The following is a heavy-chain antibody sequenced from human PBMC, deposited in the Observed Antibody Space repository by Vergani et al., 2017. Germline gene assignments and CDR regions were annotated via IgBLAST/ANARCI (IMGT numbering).Heavy chain of an antibody. CDR2: IIPIFGTA. V-gene: IGHV1-69*12. Sequence: QVQLVQSGAEVKKPGSSVKVSCKASGGTFSSYAISWVRQAPGQGLEWMGGIIPIFGTANYAQNFQGRVTITADESKSTAYMELSSLRSEDTAVYYCARDRELGYGDPDAFDIWGQGTMVTVSS. CDR3: ARDRELGYGDPDAFDI. D-gene: IGHD4-17*01. J-gene: IGHJ3*02. CDR1: GGTFSSYA.